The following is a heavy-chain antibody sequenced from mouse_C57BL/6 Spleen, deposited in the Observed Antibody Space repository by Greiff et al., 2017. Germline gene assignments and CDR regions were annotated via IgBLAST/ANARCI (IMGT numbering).Heavy chain of an antibody. Sequence: VQLQQSGAELVRPGTSVKVSCKASGYAFTNYLIEWVKQRPGQGLEWIGVINPGSGGTNYNEKFKGKATLTADKSSSTAYMQLSSLASEDCAFYFCAREGDYDEGFDYWGQGTTLTVSS. D-gene: IGHD2-4*01. J-gene: IGHJ2*01. CDR2: INPGSGGT. CDR1: GYAFTNYL. V-gene: IGHV1-54*01. CDR3: AREGDYDEGFDY.